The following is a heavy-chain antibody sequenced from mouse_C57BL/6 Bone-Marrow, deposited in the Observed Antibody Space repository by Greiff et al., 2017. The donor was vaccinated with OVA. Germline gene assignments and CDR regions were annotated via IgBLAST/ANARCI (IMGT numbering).Heavy chain of an antibody. D-gene: IGHD1-1*01. J-gene: IGHJ3*01. CDR1: GFTFSDYY. V-gene: IGHV5-12*01. CDR3: ARHNYGAAY. Sequence: EVHLVESGGGLVQPGGSLKLSCAASGFTFSDYYMYWVRQTPEKRLEWVAYISNGGGSTYYPDTVKGRFTISRDNAKNTLYLQMSRLKSEDTAMYYCARHNYGAAYWGQGTLVTVSA. CDR2: ISNGGGST.